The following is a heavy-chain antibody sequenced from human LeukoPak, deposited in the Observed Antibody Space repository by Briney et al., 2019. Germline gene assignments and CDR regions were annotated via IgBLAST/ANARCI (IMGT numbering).Heavy chain of an antibody. CDR3: ARDLVVKGVITYNANAFDI. CDR1: GYTFTSFA. V-gene: IGHV7-4-1*02. J-gene: IGHJ3*02. CDR2: INTNTGNP. D-gene: IGHD3-16*02. Sequence: ASVKVSCKASGYTFTSFAMNWVRQAPGQGLEWMGWINTNTGNPTYAQGFTRRFVFSLDTSVSTAYLQISSLKAEDTAVYYCARDLVVKGVITYNANAFDIWGQGTMVTVSS.